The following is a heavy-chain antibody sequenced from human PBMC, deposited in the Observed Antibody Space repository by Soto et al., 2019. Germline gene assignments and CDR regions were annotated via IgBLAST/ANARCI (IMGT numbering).Heavy chain of an antibody. CDR2: IYYSGST. CDR1: GGSISSGGYY. CDR3: ARSLRSEYQLPLFDY. D-gene: IGHD2-2*01. Sequence: SETLSLTCTVSGGSISSGGYYWSWIRQHPGKGLEWIGYIYYSGSTYYNPSLKSRVTISVDTSKNQFSLKLSSVTAADTAVYYCARSLRSEYQLPLFDYWGQGTLVTVSS. J-gene: IGHJ4*02. V-gene: IGHV4-31*03.